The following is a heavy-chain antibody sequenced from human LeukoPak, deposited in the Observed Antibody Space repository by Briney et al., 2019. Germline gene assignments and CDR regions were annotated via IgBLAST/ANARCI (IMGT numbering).Heavy chain of an antibody. V-gene: IGHV1-2*02. CDR3: ATNAAWHYYYYMDV. Sequence: GASVKVSCEASEYIFTGYYVHWVRQAPGQGLEWMGWINPSGGDTNYAQKFQGRVTMTRDTSISTAYMELTRLRSDDTAVYYCATNAAWHYYYYMDVWGKGTTVTVSS. D-gene: IGHD4/OR15-4a*01. CDR1: EYIFTGYY. CDR2: INPSGGDT. J-gene: IGHJ6*03.